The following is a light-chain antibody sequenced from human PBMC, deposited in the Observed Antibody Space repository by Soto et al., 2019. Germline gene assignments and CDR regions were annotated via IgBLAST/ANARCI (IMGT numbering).Light chain of an antibody. CDR3: TSYRSSSSSYV. Sequence: QTVLSQPGSVSGSPGQSITISCTGASGDIGNYNYVSLYQHYPGKPPRLLIYEVYNRPSGVSNHFSASKSGDPAFLTISGLQAEDEGDYDCTSYRSSSSSYVFRTGTTATVL. CDR1: SGDIGNYNY. V-gene: IGLV2-14*01. CDR2: EVY. J-gene: IGLJ1*01.